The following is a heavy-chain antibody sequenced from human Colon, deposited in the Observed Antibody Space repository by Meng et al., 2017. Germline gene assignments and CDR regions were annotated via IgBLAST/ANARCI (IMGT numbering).Heavy chain of an antibody. J-gene: IGHJ4*02. Sequence: RQESGPGLAAPQGALSLTWPVPGGSISSSNYWSWVRQPPGKGLEWIGQIYLSGSPSYNPSLESRVTISVDKSKNQLSLRLTSVTAADTAIYYCARHGGWHFDYWGQGTLVTVSS. V-gene: IGHV4-4*03. D-gene: IGHD6-19*01. CDR2: IYLSGSP. CDR1: GGSISSSNY. CDR3: ARHGGWHFDY.